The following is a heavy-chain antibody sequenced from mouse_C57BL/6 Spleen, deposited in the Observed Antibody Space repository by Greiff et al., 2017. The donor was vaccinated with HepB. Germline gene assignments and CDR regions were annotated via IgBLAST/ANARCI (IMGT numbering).Heavy chain of an antibody. CDR2: IYPGDGDT. D-gene: IGHD2-3*01. V-gene: IGHV1-82*01. J-gene: IGHJ4*01. CDR3: ASVGVYDGYYDYAMDY. CDR1: GYAFSSSW. Sequence: QVQLQQSGPELVKPGASVKISCKASGYAFSSSWMNWVKQRPGKGLEWIGRIYPGDGDTNYNGKFKGKATLTADKSSSTAYMQLSSLTSEESAVYFCASVGVYDGYYDYAMDYWGQGTSVTVSS.